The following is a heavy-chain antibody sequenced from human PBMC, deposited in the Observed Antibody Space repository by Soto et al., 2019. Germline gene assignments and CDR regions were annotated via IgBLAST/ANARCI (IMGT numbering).Heavy chain of an antibody. Sequence: PGGSLRLSCAASGFTFSSYAMHWVRQAPGKGLEWVAVISYDGSNKYYADSVKGRFTISRDNSKNTLYLQMNSLRAEDTAVYYCARDYCSGGSCYSSYYYGMDVWGQGTTVTVS. CDR1: GFTFSSYA. J-gene: IGHJ6*02. D-gene: IGHD2-15*01. V-gene: IGHV3-30-3*01. CDR3: ARDYCSGGSCYSSYYYGMDV. CDR2: ISYDGSNK.